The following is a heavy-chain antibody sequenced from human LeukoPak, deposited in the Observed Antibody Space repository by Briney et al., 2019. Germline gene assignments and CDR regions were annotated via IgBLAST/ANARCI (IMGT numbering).Heavy chain of an antibody. CDR3: AKGDYYGSGPFDY. Sequence: GGSLRLSRAASGFTFSSYAMSWVRQAPGKGLEWVSAISGSGGSTYYADSVKGRFTISRDNSKNTLYLQMNSLRAEDTAVYYCAKGDYYGSGPFDYWGQGTLVTVSS. CDR1: GFTFSSYA. CDR2: ISGSGGST. J-gene: IGHJ4*02. D-gene: IGHD3-10*01. V-gene: IGHV3-23*01.